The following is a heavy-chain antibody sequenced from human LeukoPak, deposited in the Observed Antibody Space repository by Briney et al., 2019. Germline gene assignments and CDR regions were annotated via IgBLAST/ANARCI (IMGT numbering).Heavy chain of an antibody. Sequence: ASVKVSCKASGYTFNSYYMHWVRQAPGQGLEWMGIINPSGDFTSYAQKFQGRVTMTKDTSTSTVCMELSSLRSEDTAVYYCARAESVYCGGDCYDREGANYYYYYMDVWGKGTTVTISS. CDR2: INPSGDFT. CDR1: GYTFNSYY. D-gene: IGHD2-21*02. V-gene: IGHV1-46*02. J-gene: IGHJ6*03. CDR3: ARAESVYCGGDCYDREGANYYYYYMDV.